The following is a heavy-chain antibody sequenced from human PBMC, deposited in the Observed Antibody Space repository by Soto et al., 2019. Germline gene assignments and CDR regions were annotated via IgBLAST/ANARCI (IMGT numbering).Heavy chain of an antibody. CDR2: IDPSDSYT. CDR3: ARRPRLDDYYYYGMDV. Sequence: PGESLTISCKGSGYSFTSYWISWVRQMPGKGLEWMGRIDPSDSYTNYSPSFQGHVTISADKSISTAYLQWSSLKASDTAMYYCARRPRLDDYYYYGMDVWGQGTTVTVSS. J-gene: IGHJ6*02. V-gene: IGHV5-10-1*01. CDR1: GYSFTSYW.